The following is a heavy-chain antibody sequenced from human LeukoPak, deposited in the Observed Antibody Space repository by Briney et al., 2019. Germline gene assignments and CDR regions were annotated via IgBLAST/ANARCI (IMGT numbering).Heavy chain of an antibody. D-gene: IGHD6-19*01. J-gene: IGHJ4*02. V-gene: IGHV6-1*01. Sequence: SQTLLLTCAISGESVSSNSVAWNWIRQSPSRGLEWLGRTYHRSKWYSDFAVSVKSRMTINPDPSRNQFALQLSSVTPEDTALYYCARTLAGRVDYWGQGTLVTVSS. CDR3: ARTLAGRVDY. CDR2: TYHRSKWYS. CDR1: GESVSSNSVA.